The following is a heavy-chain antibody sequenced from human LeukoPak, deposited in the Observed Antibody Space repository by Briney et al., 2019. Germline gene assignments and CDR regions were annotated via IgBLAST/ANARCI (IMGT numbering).Heavy chain of an antibody. V-gene: IGHV1-2*02. D-gene: IGHD3-10*01. CDR1: GYTFTGYY. CDR3: ARDPTLLWFGELLSYYYYYGMDV. Sequence: GASVKVSCKASGYTFTGYYMQWVRQAPGHGLEWMGWINPNSGGTNYAQKFQGRVTMTRDTSISTAYMELSRLRSDDTAVYYCARDPTLLWFGELLSYYYYYGMDVWGQGTTVTVSS. CDR2: INPNSGGT. J-gene: IGHJ6*02.